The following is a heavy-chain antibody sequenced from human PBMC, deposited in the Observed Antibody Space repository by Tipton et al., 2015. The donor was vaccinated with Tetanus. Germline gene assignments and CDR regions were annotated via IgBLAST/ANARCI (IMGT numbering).Heavy chain of an antibody. CDR3: ARDQARGARGWNYFDY. D-gene: IGHD1-26*01. CDR1: GGSISRGGYY. Sequence: TLSLTCTVSGGSISRGGYYWSWIRQHPGKGLEWIGDIYFSGSTYYNPSLKSRVTISVDTSKNQFSLKLNSVTAAGTAVYYCARDQARGARGWNYFDYWGQGTLVTVSS. J-gene: IGHJ4*02. V-gene: IGHV4-31*03. CDR2: IYFSGST.